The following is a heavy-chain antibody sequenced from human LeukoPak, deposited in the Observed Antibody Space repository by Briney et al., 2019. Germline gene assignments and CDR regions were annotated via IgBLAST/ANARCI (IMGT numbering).Heavy chain of an antibody. D-gene: IGHD1-26*01. CDR2: IDPNSGGT. CDR3: ARAGRATFRIFDY. CDR1: GYTFTGYY. J-gene: IGHJ4*02. V-gene: IGHV1-2*02. Sequence: ASVKVSCKASGYTFTGYYMHWVRQAPGQGLEWMGWIDPNSGGTNYAQKFQGRVTMTRDTSISTAYMELSRLRSDDTAVYYCARAGRATFRIFDYWGQGTLVTVSS.